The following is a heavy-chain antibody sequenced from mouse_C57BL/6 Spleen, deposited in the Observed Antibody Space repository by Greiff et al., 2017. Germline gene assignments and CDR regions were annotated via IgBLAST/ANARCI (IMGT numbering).Heavy chain of an antibody. V-gene: IGHV1-81*01. CDR2: IYPRSGNT. CDR1: GYTFTSYG. D-gene: IGHD2-5*01. CDR3: ARRDSNGSYYAMDY. J-gene: IGHJ4*01. Sequence: VMLVESGAELARPGASVKLSCKASGYTFTSYGISWVKQRTGQGLEWIGEIYPRSGNTYYNEKFKGKATLTADKSSSTAYMELRSLTSEDSAVYFCARRDSNGSYYAMDYWGQGTSVTVSS.